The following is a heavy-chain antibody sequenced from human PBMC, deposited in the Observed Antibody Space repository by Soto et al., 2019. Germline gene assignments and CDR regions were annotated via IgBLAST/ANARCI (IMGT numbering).Heavy chain of an antibody. CDR2: IYYSRGT. D-gene: IGHD6-13*01. CDR3: ARFAKEENPRLQSWYAFDI. Sequence: QLQESGPGLVKPSQTLSLTCTVSGGSISSGYFWSWIRQHPGKGLEWIANIYYSRGTYYSPSHEGRVAISVDTSKSQFTLRVNSVTAADTAIYYCARFAKEENPRLQSWYAFDIWGQGTLVSVSS. J-gene: IGHJ4*02. CDR1: GGSISSGYF. V-gene: IGHV4-31*03.